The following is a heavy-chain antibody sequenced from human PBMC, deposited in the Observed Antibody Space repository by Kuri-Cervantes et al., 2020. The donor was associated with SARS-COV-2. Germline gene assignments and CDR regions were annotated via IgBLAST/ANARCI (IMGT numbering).Heavy chain of an antibody. CDR2: IIPIFGTA. D-gene: IGHD3-3*01. CDR1: GGTFSSYA. V-gene: IGHV1-69*06. J-gene: IGHJ6*03. CDR3: ARGWSRSGFGVVHYYYYMDV. Sequence: SVKVSCKASGGTFSSYAISWVRQAPGQGLEWMGGIIPIFGTANYAQKFQGRATITADKSTSTAYMELSSLRSEDTAVYYCARGWSRSGFGVVHYYYYMDVWGKGTTVTVSS.